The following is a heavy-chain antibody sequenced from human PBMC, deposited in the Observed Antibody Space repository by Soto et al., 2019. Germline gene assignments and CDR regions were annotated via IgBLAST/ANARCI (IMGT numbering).Heavy chain of an antibody. Sequence: ASVKVSCKASGYTFTSYGISWVRQAPGQGLEWMGWISAYNGSTNYAQKLQGRVTMTTDTSTRIAYMELRSLRSDDTAVYYCARDPSCSGGSCTPSTSCVVSWFDPWGQGTLVPVSS. CDR3: ARDPSCSGGSCTPSTSCVVSWFDP. CDR1: GYTFTSYG. V-gene: IGHV1-18*04. D-gene: IGHD2-15*01. CDR2: ISAYNGST. J-gene: IGHJ5*02.